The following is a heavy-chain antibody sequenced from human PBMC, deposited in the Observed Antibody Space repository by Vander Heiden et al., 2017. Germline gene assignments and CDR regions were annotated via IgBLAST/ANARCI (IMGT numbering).Heavy chain of an antibody. D-gene: IGHD6-19*01. J-gene: IGHJ4*02. CDR3: AKEVGSDSGWYSFFDS. CDR2: ISYDGSKE. V-gene: IGHV3-30*18. CDR1: GVTFTSYG. Sequence: QVQLEESGGGVVQPGRSLRLSCAASGVTFTSYGRHWVRQAPGKGLEWVAVISYDGSKEYYADSVKGRFTISRDNSKNTLYLQMNSLRTEDTAVYYCAKEVGSDSGWYSFFDSWGQGTLVTVSS.